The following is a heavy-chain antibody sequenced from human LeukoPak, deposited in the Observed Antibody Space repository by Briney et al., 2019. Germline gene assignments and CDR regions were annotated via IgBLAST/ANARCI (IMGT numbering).Heavy chain of an antibody. J-gene: IGHJ4*02. Sequence: GGSLRLSCAASGFTFSSYAMSWVRQAPGKGLEWVSGIGGSAGSTFYADSVKGRFTISRDNSRNTLFLQMDSLRADDTAVYYCARRDTAMDFDYWGQGTLVTVSS. D-gene: IGHD5-18*01. V-gene: IGHV3-23*01. CDR2: IGGSAGST. CDR1: GFTFSSYA. CDR3: ARRDTAMDFDY.